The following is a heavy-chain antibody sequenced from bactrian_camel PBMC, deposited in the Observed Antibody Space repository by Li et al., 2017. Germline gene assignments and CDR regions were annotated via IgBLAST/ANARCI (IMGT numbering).Heavy chain of an antibody. CDR2: IDADGSAR. D-gene: IGHD8*01. CDR3: ASTPWVVRGYCRTARRLESIFTF. CDR1: GYSYSQYC. J-gene: IGHJ4*01. Sequence: HVQLVESGGGSVKVGGSLRLSCVASGYSYSQYCMGWFRQGLGLEREEVASIDADGSARYADSVKGRFNISKDNAKNTLTLEMRGLKAEDTDMYYCASTPWVVRGYCRTARRLESIFTFWGQGTQVTVS. V-gene: IGHV3S6*01.